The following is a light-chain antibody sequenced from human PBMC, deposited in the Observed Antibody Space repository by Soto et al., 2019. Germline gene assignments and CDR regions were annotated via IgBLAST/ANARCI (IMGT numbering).Light chain of an antibody. CDR3: QQFVNSRT. Sequence: EIVMTQSPATLSVSPGERATLSCRASQSVSSNLAWYQQKPGQAPRLLIYGASTRATGIPARFSGSGSGIDFTLTISRLEPEDFAVYYCQQFVNSRTFGQGTKVDIK. V-gene: IGKV3-15*01. CDR2: GAS. CDR1: QSVSSN. J-gene: IGKJ1*01.